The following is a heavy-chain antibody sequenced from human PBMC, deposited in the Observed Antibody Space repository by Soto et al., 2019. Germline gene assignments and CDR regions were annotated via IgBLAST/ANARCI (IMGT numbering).Heavy chain of an antibody. Sequence: SETLSLSCTVSGFSISSSSYHWGWIRQPPGKGLEWIGSIYYSGSTYYNPSLKSRVTISVDTSKNQFSLKLSSVTAADTAVYYCARPYYYDSSGYYLSEDYYYGMDVWGQGTTVT. V-gene: IGHV4-39*01. CDR2: IYYSGST. CDR1: GFSISSSSYH. D-gene: IGHD3-22*01. CDR3: ARPYYYDSSGYYLSEDYYYGMDV. J-gene: IGHJ6*02.